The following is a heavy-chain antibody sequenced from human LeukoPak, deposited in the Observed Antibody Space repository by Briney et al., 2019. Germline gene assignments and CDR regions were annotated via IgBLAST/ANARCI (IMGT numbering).Heavy chain of an antibody. CDR1: GYSFTSYW. V-gene: IGHV5-51*01. CDR3: ARLTNSYGYGAFDI. CDR2: IYPGDSDT. Sequence: GESLQISCKGSGYSFTSYWIGWVRQMPGKGLEWMGIIYPGDSDTRYSPSFQGQVTVSADKSISTAYLQWSSLKASDTAMYYCARLTNSYGYGAFDIWGQGTMVTVSS. D-gene: IGHD5-18*01. J-gene: IGHJ3*02.